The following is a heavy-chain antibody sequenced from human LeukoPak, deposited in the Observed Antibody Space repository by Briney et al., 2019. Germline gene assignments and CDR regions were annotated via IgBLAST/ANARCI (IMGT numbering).Heavy chain of an antibody. V-gene: IGHV1-46*01. CDR3: AREQPTAMPFDY. CDR1: RLRFTTYY. CDR2: INFGGSVI. Sequence: ASVKVSCKASRLRFTTYYMHWVRQAPGQGLEWMGMINFGGSVISYAEKFQGRLTMTRNTSTGTVYMDLRSLRSDDTAIYYCAREQPTAMPFDYWGQGTLVTVSS. J-gene: IGHJ4*02. D-gene: IGHD2-2*01.